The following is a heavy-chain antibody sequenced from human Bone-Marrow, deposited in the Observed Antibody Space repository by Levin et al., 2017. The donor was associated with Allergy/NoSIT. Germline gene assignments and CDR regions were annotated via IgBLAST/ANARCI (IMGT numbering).Heavy chain of an antibody. V-gene: IGHV1-69*13. D-gene: IGHD5/OR15-5a*01. CDR1: SGTLSTYG. J-gene: IGHJ5*02. Sequence: SVKVSCKPSSGTLSTYGISWVRQAPGQGLEWMGGIIPMSNTINYPPKFHGRLTLTADESASTAYMELSSLTSDDTAIYYCARDFDRVSTHSLSTRLDPWGQGTLVTVSS. CDR2: IIPMSNTI. CDR3: ARDFDRVSTHSLSTRLDP.